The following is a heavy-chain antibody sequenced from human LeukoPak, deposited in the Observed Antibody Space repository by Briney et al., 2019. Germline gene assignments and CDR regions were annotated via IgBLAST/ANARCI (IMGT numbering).Heavy chain of an antibody. CDR2: IIPIFGTA. V-gene: IGHV1-69*05. D-gene: IGHD4-17*01. J-gene: IGHJ4*02. CDR3: ARGPYGDYEPFGFDY. Sequence: SVKVSCKASGGTFSSYAISWVRQAPGQGLEWMGRIIPIFGTANYAQKFQGRVTITTDESTSTAYVELSSLRSEDTAVYYCARGPYGDYEPFGFDYWGQGTLVTVSS. CDR1: GGTFSSYA.